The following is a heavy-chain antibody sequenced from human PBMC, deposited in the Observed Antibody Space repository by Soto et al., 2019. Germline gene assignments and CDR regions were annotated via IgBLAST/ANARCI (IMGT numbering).Heavy chain of an antibody. CDR3: ARGKNSYGYFYFDY. J-gene: IGHJ4*02. CDR2: IYSGGST. CDR1: GFTVSSNY. V-gene: IGHV3-53*01. Sequence: GGSLRLSCAASGFTVSSNYMSWVRQAPGKGLEWVSVIYSGGSTYYADSVKGRFTISRDNSKNTLYLQMNSLRAEDTAVYYCARGKNSYGYFYFDYWGQGTLVTVSS. D-gene: IGHD5-18*01.